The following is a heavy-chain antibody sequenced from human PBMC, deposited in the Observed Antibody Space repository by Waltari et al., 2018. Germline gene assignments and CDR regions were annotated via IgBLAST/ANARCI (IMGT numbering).Heavy chain of an antibody. D-gene: IGHD6-13*01. J-gene: IGHJ4*02. CDR2: INPNSGGT. CDR1: GYTFTGYY. Sequence: QVQLVQSGAEVKKPGASVKVSCKASGYTFTGYYMHWVRQAPGQGLEWMGWINPNSGGTNYAQKFQGRVTMTRDTSISTAYMELSRLRSDDTAVYYCARTYIAAAATGYFDYWGQGTLVTVSS. V-gene: IGHV1-2*02. CDR3: ARTYIAAAATGYFDY.